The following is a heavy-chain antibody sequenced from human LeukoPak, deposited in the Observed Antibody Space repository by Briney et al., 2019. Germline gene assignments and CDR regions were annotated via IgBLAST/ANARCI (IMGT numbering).Heavy chain of an antibody. D-gene: IGHD4-17*01. V-gene: IGHV4-39*07. J-gene: IGHJ3*02. CDR2: IYYSGST. CDR3: ARVHDYGDYGRLNAFDI. Sequence: SETLSLTCTVSGGSTSSYYWGWIRQPPGKGLEWIGSIYYSGSTYYNPSLKSRVTISVDTSKNQFSLKLSSVTAADTAVYYCARVHDYGDYGRLNAFDIWGQGTMVTVSS. CDR1: GGSTSSYY.